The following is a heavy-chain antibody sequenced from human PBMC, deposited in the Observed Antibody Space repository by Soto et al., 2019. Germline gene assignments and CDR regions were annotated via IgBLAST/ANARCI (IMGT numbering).Heavy chain of an antibody. CDR1: GGSISSGGYS. D-gene: IGHD3-10*01. V-gene: IGHV4-30-2*05. CDR3: ARNYGSGNWFDP. Sequence: TSETLSLTCAVSGGSISSGGYSWSWIRQPPGKGLEWIGYIYDSGSTYYNPSLKSRVTISVDTSKNQFSLKLTSVTAADTAVYYCARNYGSGNWFDPWGPGPLVT. J-gene: IGHJ5*02. CDR2: IYDSGST.